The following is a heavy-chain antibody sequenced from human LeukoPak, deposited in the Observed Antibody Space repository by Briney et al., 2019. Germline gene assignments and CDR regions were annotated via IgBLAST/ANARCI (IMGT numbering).Heavy chain of an antibody. CDR3: ARVYQPEGVGGAARHYYYYYYMDV. V-gene: IGHV4-59*11. CDR2: IYYTGST. D-gene: IGHD6-6*01. Sequence: SETLSLNCTVSGGSISSHYWSWIRQPPGTGLECIGYIYYTGSTHYNPPLKSRVTISVDTSKNQFSLKLSSVTAADTAVYYCARVYQPEGVGGAARHYYYYYYMDVWGKATTVTVFS. CDR1: GGSISSHY. J-gene: IGHJ6*03.